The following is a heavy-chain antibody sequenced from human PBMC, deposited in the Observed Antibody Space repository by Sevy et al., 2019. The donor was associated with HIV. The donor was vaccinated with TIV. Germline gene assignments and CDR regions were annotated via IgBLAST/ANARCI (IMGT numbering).Heavy chain of an antibody. CDR3: ARIRSWYGALDI. CDR1: GYTFTGYY. CDR2: INPNSGGT. Sequence: ASVKVSCKASGYTFTGYYMHWVRQAPGQGLEWMGWINPNSGGTNYAQKFQGRVTMTRDTSISTAYMELSRLGSDDTAVYYCARIRSWYGALDIWGQGTMVTVSS. D-gene: IGHD6-13*01. J-gene: IGHJ3*02. V-gene: IGHV1-2*02.